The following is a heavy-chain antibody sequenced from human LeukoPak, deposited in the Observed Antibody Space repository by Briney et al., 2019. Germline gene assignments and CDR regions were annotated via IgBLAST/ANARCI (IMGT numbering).Heavy chain of an antibody. J-gene: IGHJ5*02. CDR3: ARDGGTRLGFDP. D-gene: IGHD1/OR15-1a*01. CDR1: SESSGGDD. V-gene: IGHV4-34*01. CDR2: VSPGGST. Sequence: PSETLSLTCAMHSESSGGDDWTWIRQPPGKGLEWVGEVSPGGSTRYNPSLRSRVTISLDTSRSRFSLRLSSVTAADTGVYYCARDGGTRLGFDPWGQGTLVTVSS.